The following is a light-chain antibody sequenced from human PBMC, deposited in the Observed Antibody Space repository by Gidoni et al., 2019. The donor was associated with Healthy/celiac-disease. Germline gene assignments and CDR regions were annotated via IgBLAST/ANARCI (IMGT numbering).Light chain of an antibody. V-gene: IGLV2-11*01. J-gene: IGLJ2*01. CDR3: CSYAGSYTFVV. Sequence: QSALPQPRSVSGSPGQSVTISCTGTSSDVGGYNYVSWYQQHPGKASKLIIYDVSKRPSGVPDRFSGSKSGNTASLTISGLQAEDEADYYCCSYAGSYTFVVFGGGTKLTVL. CDR1: SSDVGGYNY. CDR2: DVS.